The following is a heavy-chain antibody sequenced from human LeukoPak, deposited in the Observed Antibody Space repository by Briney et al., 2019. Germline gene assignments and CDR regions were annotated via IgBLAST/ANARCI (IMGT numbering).Heavy chain of an antibody. D-gene: IGHD6-19*01. CDR1: GGSISSGSYY. J-gene: IGHJ4*02. CDR2: IYTTGGI. CDR3: ARGHSTGWYNFNYFDY. V-gene: IGHV4-61*02. Sequence: PSETRSLTCTVSGGSISSGSYYWSWIRQPAGKGLEWIGRIYTTGGISYNPSLKRRVSVSVDTSTNQFSLRLSSVTAADTAVYYCARGHSTGWYNFNYFDYWGQGTLVTVSS.